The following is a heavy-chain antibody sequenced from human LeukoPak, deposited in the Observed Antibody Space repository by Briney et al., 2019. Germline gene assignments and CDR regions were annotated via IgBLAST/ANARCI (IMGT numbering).Heavy chain of an antibody. V-gene: IGHV4-38-2*01. CDR1: GYSSSSGYY. CDR2: IYHSGST. CDR3: ARQQIELGHYFDY. D-gene: IGHD7-27*01. Sequence: SETLSLTCAVSGYSSSSGYYWGWIRQPPGKGLEWIGSIYHSGSTYYNPSLKSRVTISVDTSKNQFSLKLSSVTAADTAVYYCARQQIELGHYFDYWGQGTLVTVSS. J-gene: IGHJ4*02.